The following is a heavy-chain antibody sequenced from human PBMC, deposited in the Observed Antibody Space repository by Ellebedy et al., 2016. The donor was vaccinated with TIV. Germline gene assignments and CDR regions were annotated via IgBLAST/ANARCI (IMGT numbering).Heavy chain of an antibody. V-gene: IGHV3-74*01. CDR1: GFTFSSYW. Sequence: GESLKISCAASGFTFSSYWMHWVRQAPGKGLVWVSRINSDGSSTSYADSVKGRFTISRDNAKNTLYLQMNSLRAEDTAVYYCASEVPATAIYYYGMDVWGQGTTVTVSS. D-gene: IGHD2-2*01. CDR2: INSDGSST. J-gene: IGHJ6*02. CDR3: ASEVPATAIYYYGMDV.